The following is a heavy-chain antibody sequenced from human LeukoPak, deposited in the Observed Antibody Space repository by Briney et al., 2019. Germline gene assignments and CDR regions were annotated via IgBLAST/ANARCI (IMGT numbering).Heavy chain of an antibody. CDR3: AKDRSGSSGWLDY. J-gene: IGHJ4*02. D-gene: IGHD6-19*01. CDR2: ISWNSGSI. V-gene: IGHV3-9*03. CDR1: GFTFDDYA. Sequence: PGGSLRLSCAASGFTFDDYAMHWVRQAPGKGLEWVSGISWNSGSIGYADSVKGRFTISRDNAKNSLYLQMNSLRAEDMALYYCAKDRSGSSGWLDYWGQGTLVTVSS.